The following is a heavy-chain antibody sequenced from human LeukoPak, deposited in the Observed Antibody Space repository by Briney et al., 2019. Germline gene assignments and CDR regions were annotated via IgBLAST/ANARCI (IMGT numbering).Heavy chain of an antibody. V-gene: IGHV3-7*01. CDR3: ATAGLEVAAIFDY. J-gene: IGHJ4*02. CDR2: IKQDGSET. Sequence: GGSLRLSCAASGFTFSNYWMSWVRQAAGKGLEWVANIKQDGSETYYVDSVKGRFTVSRDNTKNSLFLQMNSLRAEDTAVYFCATAGLEVAAIFDYWGQGTLVTVSS. CDR1: GFTFSNYW. D-gene: IGHD2-15*01.